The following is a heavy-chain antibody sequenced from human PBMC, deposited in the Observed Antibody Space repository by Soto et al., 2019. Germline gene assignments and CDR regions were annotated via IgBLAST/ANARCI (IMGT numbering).Heavy chain of an antibody. CDR3: AILRCTNGVCWFGP. J-gene: IGHJ5*02. V-gene: IGHV1-8*01. D-gene: IGHD2-8*01. CDR2: MNPNSGNT. Sequence: ASVKVSCKASGYTFTSYDINWVRQATGQGLEWMGWMNPNSGNTGYAQKFQGRVTMTRNTSISTAYMELSSLRSEDTAVYYCAILRCTNGVCWFGPWGQGTLVTVSS. CDR1: GYTFTSYD.